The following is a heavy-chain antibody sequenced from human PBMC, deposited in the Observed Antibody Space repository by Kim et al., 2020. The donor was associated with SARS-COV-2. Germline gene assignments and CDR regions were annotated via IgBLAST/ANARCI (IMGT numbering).Heavy chain of an antibody. CDR1: GYTFTSYG. Sequence: ASVKVSCKASGYTFTSYGISWVRQAPGQGLEWMGWISAYNGNTNYAQKLQGRVTMTTDTSTSTAYMELRSLRSDDTAVYYCAREEREYYGSGSYPPSDYYGMDVWGQGTTVTVSS. J-gene: IGHJ6*02. CDR3: AREEREYYGSGSYPPSDYYGMDV. V-gene: IGHV1-18*04. CDR2: ISAYNGNT. D-gene: IGHD3-10*01.